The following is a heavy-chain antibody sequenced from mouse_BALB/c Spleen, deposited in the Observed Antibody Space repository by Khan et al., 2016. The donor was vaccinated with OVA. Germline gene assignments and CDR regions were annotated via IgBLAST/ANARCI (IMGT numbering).Heavy chain of an antibody. J-gene: IGHJ3*01. CDR3: TRSGYGSFAY. CDR1: GYTFTSYY. V-gene: IGHV1S81*02. D-gene: IGHD2-2*01. CDR2: INPSSGGT. Sequence: VELVESGAELVKPGASVRLSCKASGYTFTSYYLYWVKQRPGQGLEWLGDINPSSGGTNFNEKFKSKATLTVDKSSSTAYIQLNRLTSEDSAVYYCTRSGYGSFAYWGQGTLVTVSA.